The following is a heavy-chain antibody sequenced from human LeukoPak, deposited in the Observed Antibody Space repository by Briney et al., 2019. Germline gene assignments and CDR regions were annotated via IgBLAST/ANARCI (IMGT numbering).Heavy chain of an antibody. CDR1: GFTFSSYS. CDR3: ARDDRRSGGSWGYYYYYYMDV. D-gene: IGHD2-15*01. V-gene: IGHV3-48*02. CDR2: ISSSGSTI. J-gene: IGHJ6*03. Sequence: GGSLRLSCAASGFTFSSYSMNWVRQAPGKGLEWVSYISSSGSTIYYADSVKGRFTISRDNAKNSLYLQMNSLRDEDTAVYYCARDDRRSGGSWGYYYYYYMDVWGKGTTVTVSS.